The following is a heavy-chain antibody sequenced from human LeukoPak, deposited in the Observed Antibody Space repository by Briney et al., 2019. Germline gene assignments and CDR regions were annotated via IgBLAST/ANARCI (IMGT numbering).Heavy chain of an antibody. J-gene: IGHJ6*03. Sequence: PSETLSLTCTVSGGSISSYYWSWIRQPPGKGLEWIGYIYYSGSTNYNPSLKSRVTISVDTSKNQFSLKLSSVTAADTAVYYCARVAVTTGVGWYYYYYMDVWGKGTTVTVSS. D-gene: IGHD4-23*01. CDR3: ARVAVTTGVGWYYYYYMDV. V-gene: IGHV4-59*01. CDR1: GGSISSYY. CDR2: IYYSGST.